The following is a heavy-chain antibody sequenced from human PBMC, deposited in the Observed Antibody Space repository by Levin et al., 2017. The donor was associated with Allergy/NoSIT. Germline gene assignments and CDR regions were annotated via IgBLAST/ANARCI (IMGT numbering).Heavy chain of an antibody. CDR3: ARDQLWVGELFTDY. CDR2: IKYSGSSA. CDR1: GDSSSHSY. Sequence: SQSLSLPCTVSGDSSSHSYWSWFRQPPGRGLEWSGYIKYSGSSANYNPSLKSRVTMSIDTSKSQFSLKLSSVTAADTAVYYCARDQLWVGELFTDYWGQGILVTVSS. D-gene: IGHD3-10*01. V-gene: IGHV4-59*01. J-gene: IGHJ4*02.